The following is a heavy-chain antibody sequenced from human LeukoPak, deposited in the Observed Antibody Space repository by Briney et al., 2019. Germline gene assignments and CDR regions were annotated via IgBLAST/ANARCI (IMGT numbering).Heavy chain of an antibody. V-gene: IGHV3-30-3*01. J-gene: IGHJ3*02. Sequence: GSLRLSCAASGFTFSRDTIHWVRQAPGKGLEWVAVISYNEINKYYADSVKGRFTISRDNSKNTLYLQMNSLRAEDTAVYYCARVMCYDILTGYRGSFDTWGQGTMVTVSS. D-gene: IGHD3-9*01. CDR3: ARVMCYDILTGYRGSFDT. CDR1: GFTFSRDT. CDR2: ISYNEINK.